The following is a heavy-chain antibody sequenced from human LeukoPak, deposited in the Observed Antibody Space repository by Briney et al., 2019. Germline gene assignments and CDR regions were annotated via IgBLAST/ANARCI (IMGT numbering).Heavy chain of an antibody. CDR1: GFTFYSSW. V-gene: IGHV3-7*01. J-gene: IGHJ4*02. CDR3: ARNKGFSYGDHFDY. Sequence: PGGSLRHSCAASGFTFYSSWMSCVCQAPGKGLEWVANIKQDGSEKYYVDSVKGRFTISRDNAKKSLYLQMNSLRAEDTAVYYCARNKGFSYGDHFDYWGQGTLVTVSS. D-gene: IGHD4-17*01. CDR2: IKQDGSEK.